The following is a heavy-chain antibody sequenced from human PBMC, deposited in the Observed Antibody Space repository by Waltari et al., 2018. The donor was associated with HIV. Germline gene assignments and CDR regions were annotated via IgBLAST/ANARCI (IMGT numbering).Heavy chain of an antibody. CDR2: VYSSGST. Sequence: QLQLQESGPGLVKPSETLSLTCTVSGGSISSSSYYWGWTRKPPGTGLGWIGRVYSSGSTSHPPSLDSRVTISADTSQNHFSLKLSSVTAADAAVYYCATIEPALLAVAGPFDYWGQGTLVTVSS. D-gene: IGHD6-19*01. CDR3: ATIEPALLAVAGPFDY. V-gene: IGHV4-39*02. CDR1: GGSISSSSYY. J-gene: IGHJ4*02.